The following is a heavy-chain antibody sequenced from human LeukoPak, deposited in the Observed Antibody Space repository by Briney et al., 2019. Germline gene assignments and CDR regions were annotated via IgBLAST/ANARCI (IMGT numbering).Heavy chain of an antibody. D-gene: IGHD6-25*01. J-gene: IGHJ6*03. V-gene: IGHV1-69*05. CDR2: IIPIFGTA. Sequence: SVKVSCKASGGTFSSYAISWVRQAPGQGLEWMGGIIPIFGTANYAQKFQGRVTITTDESTSTAYMELSSLRSEDTAVYYCARSRRHGRRGYYYYYMDVWGKGTTVTVSS. CDR1: GGTFSSYA. CDR3: ARSRRHGRRGYYYYYMDV.